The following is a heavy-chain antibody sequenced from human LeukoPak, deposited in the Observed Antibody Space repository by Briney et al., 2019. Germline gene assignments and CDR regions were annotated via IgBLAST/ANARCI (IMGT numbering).Heavy chain of an antibody. J-gene: IGHJ5*02. CDR1: GLSFGNYW. Sequence: GCLRLSCVASGLSFGNYWMDWVRQAPGKGLEWVGNIKQDGSEKYYVDSVKGRFTISRDNAKNSLYLDMNSLRVEDTAIYYCTRDFDPWGQGTLVTVSS. CDR2: IKQDGSEK. CDR3: TRDFDP. V-gene: IGHV3-7*01.